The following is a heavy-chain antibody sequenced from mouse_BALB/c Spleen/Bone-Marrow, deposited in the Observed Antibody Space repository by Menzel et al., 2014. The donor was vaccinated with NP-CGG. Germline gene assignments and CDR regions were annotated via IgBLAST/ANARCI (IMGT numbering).Heavy chain of an antibody. D-gene: IGHD1-1*02. CDR1: GYSFTGYY. J-gene: IGHJ2*01. CDR3: AIGNYFDY. V-gene: IGHV1-26*01. CDR2: VNPNNGGT. Sequence: AHLQQSEPDMVKPGASVKISCKAYGYSFTGYYMNWVKKSHGKRLEWIGSVNPNNGGTRYNQKFKGKAILTVDKSSSTAYMELRSLTSEDSAVYYCAIGNYFDYWGQGTTLTVSS.